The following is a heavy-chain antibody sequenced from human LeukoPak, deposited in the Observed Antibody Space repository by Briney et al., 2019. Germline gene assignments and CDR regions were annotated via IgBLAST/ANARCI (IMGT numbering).Heavy chain of an antibody. V-gene: IGHV1-18*01. Sequence: GASVKVSCKASGYTFTSYGFSWVRQAPGQGLEWMGWISAYNGYTYNSQKFQDRVTMTTEKSTTTAYMELRSLKSDDTAVYYCARVNMVGPILEDYYFYMDVWGKGTAVTV. D-gene: IGHD1-26*01. J-gene: IGHJ6*03. CDR2: ISAYNGYT. CDR1: GYTFTSYG. CDR3: ARVNMVGPILEDYYFYMDV.